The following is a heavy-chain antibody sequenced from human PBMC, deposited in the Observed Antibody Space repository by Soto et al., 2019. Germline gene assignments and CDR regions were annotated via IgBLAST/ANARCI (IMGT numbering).Heavy chain of an antibody. CDR2: IYSGGST. Sequence: GGSLRLSCAASWFTVSSNYMSWVRQAPGKGLEWVSVIYSGGSTYYADSVKGRFTISRDNSKNTLYLQMNSLRAEDTAVYYCARRKIGHYYYYGMDVWGQGTTVTVSS. CDR1: WFTVSSNY. V-gene: IGHV3-53*01. J-gene: IGHJ6*02. CDR3: ARRKIGHYYYYGMDV.